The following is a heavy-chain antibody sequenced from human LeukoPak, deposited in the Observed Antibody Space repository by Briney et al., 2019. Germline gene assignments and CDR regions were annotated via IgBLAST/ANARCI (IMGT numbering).Heavy chain of an antibody. J-gene: IGHJ4*02. CDR1: GGSITTYY. CDR3: ARGTFWSGYYHDY. V-gene: IGHV4-59*01. CDR2: IFYSGST. D-gene: IGHD3-3*01. Sequence: SETLSLTCTVSGGSITTYYWSWIRQPPGKGLGWIGFIFYSGSTNYNPSLKSRVTISLNTSKTQFSLKLSSVTAADTAVYYCARGTFWSGYYHDYWGQGTLVTVSS.